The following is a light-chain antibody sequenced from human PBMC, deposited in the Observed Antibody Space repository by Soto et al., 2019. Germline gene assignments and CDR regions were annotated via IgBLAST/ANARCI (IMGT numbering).Light chain of an antibody. CDR3: NSYTSSSTYV. Sequence: QSALTQPASVSGSPGQSITISCTGTSSDVGGFNYVSWYQQHPGKAPKLMIYDVTNRPSGVSYRFSGSKSGNTASLTISGLQAEDEADYYCNSYTSSSTYVLGTGTQLTVL. CDR1: SSDVGGFNY. CDR2: DVT. J-gene: IGLJ1*01. V-gene: IGLV2-14*03.